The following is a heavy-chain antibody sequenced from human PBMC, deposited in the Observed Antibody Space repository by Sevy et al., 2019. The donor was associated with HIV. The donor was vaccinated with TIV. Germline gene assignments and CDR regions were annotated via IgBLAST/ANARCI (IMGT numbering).Heavy chain of an antibody. CDR2: ISGSGGST. D-gene: IGHD3-22*01. CDR3: AKEVSIGNTMIVVVIPASFDY. CDR1: GFTFSSYA. Sequence: GGSLRLSCAASGFTFSSYAMSWVRQAPGKGLEWVSAISGSGGSTYYAHSVKGRFTISRDNSKNTLYLQMNSLRAEDTAVYYCAKEVSIGNTMIVVVIPASFDYWGQGTLVTVSS. V-gene: IGHV3-23*01. J-gene: IGHJ4*02.